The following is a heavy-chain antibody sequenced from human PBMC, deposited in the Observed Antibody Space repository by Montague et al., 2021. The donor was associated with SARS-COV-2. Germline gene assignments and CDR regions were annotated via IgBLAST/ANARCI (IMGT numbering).Heavy chain of an antibody. CDR1: GDSVSSNIAT. CDR3: ARADCGGDCYFYWYFDL. CDR2: TYYRSKWYN. J-gene: IGHJ2*01. V-gene: IGHV6-1*01. Sequence: CAISGDSVSSNIATWNWIRQSPSRGLEWLGRTYYRSKWYNDYAVSVKSRVTINPDTSNNRISPQLNSVTPEDTAVYYCARADCGGDCYFYWYFDLWGRGTLVTVSS. D-gene: IGHD2-21*02.